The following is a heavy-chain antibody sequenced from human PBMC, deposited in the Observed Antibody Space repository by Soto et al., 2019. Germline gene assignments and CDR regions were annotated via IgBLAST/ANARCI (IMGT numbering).Heavy chain of an antibody. CDR1: GFTFSGYG. CDR3: ARDPEHIGFFDY. Sequence: PGGSLRFSCAASGFTFSGYGMHWVRQAPGKGLEWVAVIWYDGSNKYYADSVKGRFTISRDNSKNTLYLQMNSLRAEDTAVYYCARDPEHIGFFDYWGQGTLVTVSS. D-gene: IGHD1-26*01. V-gene: IGHV3-33*01. CDR2: IWYDGSNK. J-gene: IGHJ4*02.